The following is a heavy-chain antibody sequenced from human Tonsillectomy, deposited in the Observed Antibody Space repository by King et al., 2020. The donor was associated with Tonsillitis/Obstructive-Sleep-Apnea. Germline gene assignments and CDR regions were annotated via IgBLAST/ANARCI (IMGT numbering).Heavy chain of an antibody. CDR3: ARSYLTSPLYTWFYP. CDR1: GGSFSGYY. D-gene: IGHD1-26*01. Sequence: VQLQQWGAGLLKPSETLSLTCAVYGGSFSGYYWSWIRQPPGKGLEWIGEINHSGSTNYNPSLKSRVTISVDTSKNQFSLKLSSVTAADTAVYYCARSYLTSPLYTWFYPCGPGTLVTVSS. CDR2: INHSGST. V-gene: IGHV4-34*01. J-gene: IGHJ5*02.